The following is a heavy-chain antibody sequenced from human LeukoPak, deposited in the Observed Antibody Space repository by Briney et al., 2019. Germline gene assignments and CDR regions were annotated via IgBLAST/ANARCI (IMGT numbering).Heavy chain of an antibody. J-gene: IGHJ3*02. Sequence: GASVKVSCKASGYTFTSYDINWVRQAAGQGLEWMGWMNPNSGGTNYAQKFQGRVTMTRDTSISTAYMELSRLRSDDTAVYYCARVPYWSLRSFDIWGQGTMVTVSS. CDR1: GYTFTSYD. CDR3: ARVPYWSLRSFDI. V-gene: IGHV1-2*02. CDR2: MNPNSGGT. D-gene: IGHD2-8*02.